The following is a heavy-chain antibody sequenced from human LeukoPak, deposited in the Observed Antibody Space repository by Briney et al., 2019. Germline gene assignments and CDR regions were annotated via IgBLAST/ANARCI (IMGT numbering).Heavy chain of an antibody. CDR1: GYTFTTYW. V-gene: IGHV5-51*01. D-gene: IGHD6-13*01. CDR3: VRHGLGSSWFGFDY. CDR2: IYPGDSDP. Sequence: GESLKISCKGSGYTFTTYWIGWVRQMPGKGLEWMGIIYPGDSDPRYSPSFQGQVTISANTSISTAYLQWSSLKASDSAMYYCVRHGLGSSWFGFDYWGQGTLVTVSS. J-gene: IGHJ4*02.